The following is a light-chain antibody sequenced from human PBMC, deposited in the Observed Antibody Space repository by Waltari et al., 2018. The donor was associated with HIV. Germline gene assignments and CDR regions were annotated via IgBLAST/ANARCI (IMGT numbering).Light chain of an antibody. J-gene: IGLJ2*01. CDR1: TLPKQY. V-gene: IGLV3-25*03. CDR3: QSSDISGNYWV. Sequence: SYGLTQPPSVSVSPGQTATITCSGDTLPKQYGYWYQQKPGHAPVMVIYKDRERPSGIPELLSGSSSATTATLTISGVQPEDEADYYCQSSDISGNYWVLGGGTKLTVL. CDR2: KDR.